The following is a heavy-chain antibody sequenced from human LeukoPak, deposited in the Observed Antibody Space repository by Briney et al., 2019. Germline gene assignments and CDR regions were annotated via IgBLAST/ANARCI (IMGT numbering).Heavy chain of an antibody. J-gene: IGHJ6*02. CDR3: AKVDIVVVVAATPGFGMDV. D-gene: IGHD2-15*01. CDR1: GFTFSSYA. V-gene: IGHV3-23*01. CDR2: VSGSGGST. Sequence: PGGSLRLSCAASGFTFSSYAMSWVRQAPGKGLEWVSAVSGSGGSTYYADSVKGRFTISRDNSKNTLYLQMNSLRAEDTAVYYCAKVDIVVVVAATPGFGMDVWGQGTTVTVSS.